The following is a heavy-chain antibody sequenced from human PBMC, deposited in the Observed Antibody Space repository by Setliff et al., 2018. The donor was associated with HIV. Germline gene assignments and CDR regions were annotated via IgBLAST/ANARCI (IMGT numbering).Heavy chain of an antibody. D-gene: IGHD5-12*01. CDR3: ASAGAWQRNALDI. J-gene: IGHJ3*02. CDR2: INPNSGGT. CDR1: GYTFTDHY. V-gene: IGHV1-2*02. Sequence: ASVKVSCKASGYTFTDHYMHWVRQAPGQGLEWMGWINPNSGGTTYAQKFQGRVAMTRDTSTSTVYMELSSLRSEDTAVYYCASAGAWQRNALDIWGQGTMVTVSS.